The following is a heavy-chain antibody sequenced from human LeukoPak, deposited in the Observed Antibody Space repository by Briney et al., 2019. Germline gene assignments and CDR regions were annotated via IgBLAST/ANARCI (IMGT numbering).Heavy chain of an antibody. J-gene: IGHJ4*02. Sequence: KPSETLSLTCTVSGGSISGYSWSWLRQPPGKRLEWIGYISYSGSTNYNPSLKSRVTMSVDTSKNQFSLKLSSVTAADTAVYYCAREGSSGWYYFDYWGQGTLVTVSS. CDR2: ISYSGST. V-gene: IGHV4-59*12. CDR3: AREGSSGWYYFDY. CDR1: GGSISGYS. D-gene: IGHD6-19*01.